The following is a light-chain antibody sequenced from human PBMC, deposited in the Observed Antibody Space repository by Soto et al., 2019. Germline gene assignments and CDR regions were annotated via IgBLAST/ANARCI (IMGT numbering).Light chain of an antibody. J-gene: IGKJ2*01. CDR3: QQYTAYSEYA. CDR2: DAY. Sequence: DIQMTQSPTTLSASVGDRVTITCRASQSVSSWLAWYQQKPGKAPKLLIYDAYLLKSGVPSRFSGSGSGTEFTLSISSLQPDDFATYYCQQYTAYSEYAVGQGTKLEIK. CDR1: QSVSSW. V-gene: IGKV1-5*01.